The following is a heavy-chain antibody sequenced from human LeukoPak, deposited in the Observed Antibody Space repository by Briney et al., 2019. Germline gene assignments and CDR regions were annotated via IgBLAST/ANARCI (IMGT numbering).Heavy chain of an antibody. CDR3: ARVAAAGTAADAFDI. Sequence: PGGSLRLSCAASGFTFSSYWMSWIRQAPGKGLEWVSYISSSGSTIYYADSVKGRFTISRDNAKNSLYLQMNSLRAEDTAVYYCARVAAAGTAADAFDIWGQGTMVTVSS. D-gene: IGHD6-13*01. CDR1: GFTFSSYW. V-gene: IGHV3-11*01. J-gene: IGHJ3*02. CDR2: ISSSGSTI.